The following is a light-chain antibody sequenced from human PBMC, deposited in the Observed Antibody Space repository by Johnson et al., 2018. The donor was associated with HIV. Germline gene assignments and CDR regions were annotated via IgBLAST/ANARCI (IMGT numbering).Light chain of an antibody. Sequence: QSLLTQPPSVSAAPGQKVTISCSGSSSNIGRNYVSWYQQLPGTAPKLLIFDNNKRPSGIPDRFSGSKSGTSATLDITGLQTGDEADYYCGTWDGSLSALYVFGTGTKVTVL. V-gene: IGLV1-51*01. CDR1: SSNIGRNY. CDR3: GTWDGSLSALYV. J-gene: IGLJ1*01. CDR2: DNN.